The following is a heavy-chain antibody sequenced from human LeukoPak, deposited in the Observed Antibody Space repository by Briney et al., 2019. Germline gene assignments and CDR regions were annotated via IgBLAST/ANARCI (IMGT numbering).Heavy chain of an antibody. D-gene: IGHD1-26*01. CDR3: ARLSYPDPHYYYYYMDV. Sequence: PGESLKISCKDSGYSFTSYWIGWVRQMPGKGLEWMGIIYPGDSDTRYSPSFQGQVTISADKSISTAYLQWSSLKASDTAMYYCARLSYPDPHYYYYYMDVWGKGTAVTVSS. V-gene: IGHV5-51*01. CDR2: IYPGDSDT. CDR1: GYSFTSYW. J-gene: IGHJ6*03.